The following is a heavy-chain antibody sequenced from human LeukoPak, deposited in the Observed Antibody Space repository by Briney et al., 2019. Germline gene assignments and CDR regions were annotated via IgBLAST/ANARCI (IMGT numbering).Heavy chain of an antibody. J-gene: IGHJ5*02. CDR3: ARDDTYYYDSSGYYYGGQFDP. V-gene: IGHV4-39*02. Sequence: SETLSLTCTVSGGSISSSSYYWGWIRQPPGKGLEWIGSIYYSGSTYYNPSLKSRVTISVDTSKNQFSLKLSSVTAADTAVYYCARDDTYYYDSSGYYYGGQFDPWGQGTLVTVSS. CDR2: IYYSGST. D-gene: IGHD3-22*01. CDR1: GGSISSSSYY.